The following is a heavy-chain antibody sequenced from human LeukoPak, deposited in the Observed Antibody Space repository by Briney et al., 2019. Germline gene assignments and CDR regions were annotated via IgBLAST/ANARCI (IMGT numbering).Heavy chain of an antibody. Sequence: GGSLRLSCAASGFTFSSYAMHWVRQAPGKGLEWVAVISYDGSNKYYADSVKGRFTISRDNSKNTLYLQMNSLRAEDTAVYYCARDQTYYDILTGLQMDVWGQGTTVTVSS. J-gene: IGHJ6*02. D-gene: IGHD3-9*01. CDR2: ISYDGSNK. CDR3: ARDQTYYDILTGLQMDV. V-gene: IGHV3-30-3*01. CDR1: GFTFSSYA.